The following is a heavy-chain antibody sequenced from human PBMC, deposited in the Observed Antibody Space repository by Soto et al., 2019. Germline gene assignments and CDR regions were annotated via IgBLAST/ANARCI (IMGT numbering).Heavy chain of an antibody. V-gene: IGHV4-39*01. J-gene: IGHJ4*02. CDR1: GGSISSSSYY. CDR3: ARFRDERNRFDY. Sequence: QLQLQESGPGLVKPSETLSLTCTVSGGSISSSSYYWGWIRQPPGKGLEWIGSIYYSGSTYYNPSLKSRVTISVDTSKNQFSLKLSSVTAADTAVYYCARFRDERNRFDYWGQGTLVTVSS. D-gene: IGHD1-1*01. CDR2: IYYSGST.